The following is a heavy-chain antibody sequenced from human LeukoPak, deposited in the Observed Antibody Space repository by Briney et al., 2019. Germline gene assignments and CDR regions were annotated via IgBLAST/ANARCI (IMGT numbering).Heavy chain of an antibody. CDR1: GGSISSYY. D-gene: IGHD4-17*01. CDR2: IYYSGST. Sequence: SETLSLTRTVSGGSISSYYWSWIRQPPGKGLEWIGYIYYSGSTNYNPSLKSRVTKSVKTSKNQFSLKLSSVTAADTAVYYCARIPTGFYGMDVWGQGTTVTVSS. CDR3: ARIPTGFYGMDV. J-gene: IGHJ6*02. V-gene: IGHV4-59*08.